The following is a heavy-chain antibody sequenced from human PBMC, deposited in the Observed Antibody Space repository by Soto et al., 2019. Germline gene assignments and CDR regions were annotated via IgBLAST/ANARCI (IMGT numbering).Heavy chain of an antibody. CDR1: GDSVSSNSAA. D-gene: IGHD3-9*01. CDR3: ARECFDILTGLNF. CDR2: TNYRSKWYN. J-gene: IGHJ4*02. V-gene: IGHV6-1*01. Sequence: KQSQTLSLTCAISGDSVSSNSAAWNWIRQSPSRGLEWLGRTNYRSKWYNDYAVSVKSRITINPDTSKNQCSLQLNTVTPEDTAVYYCARECFDILTGLNFWGQGTLVTVSS.